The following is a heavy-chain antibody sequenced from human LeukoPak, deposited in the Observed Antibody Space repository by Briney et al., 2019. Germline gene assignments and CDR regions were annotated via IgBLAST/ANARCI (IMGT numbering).Heavy chain of an antibody. CDR2: ISSSSSYI. V-gene: IGHV3-21*01. CDR1: GFTFSSYS. J-gene: IGHJ3*02. CDR3: ARETDLATVTTKGGAFDI. Sequence: GGSLRLSCAASGFTFSSYSMNWVRQAPGKGLEWVSSISSSSSYIYYADSVKGRFTISRDNAKNSLYLQMNSLRAEDTAVYYCARETDLATVTTKGGAFDIWGQGTMVTVSS. D-gene: IGHD4-11*01.